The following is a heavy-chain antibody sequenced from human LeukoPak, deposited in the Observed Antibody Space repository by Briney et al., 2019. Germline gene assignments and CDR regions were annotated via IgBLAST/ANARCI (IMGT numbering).Heavy chain of an antibody. J-gene: IGHJ3*02. V-gene: IGHV3-7*05. CDR2: IRQDGNEK. CDR3: ARTVGATAFDI. D-gene: IGHD1-26*01. Sequence: GGSLRLSCAASGFPFSTYWMSWVRQAPGKGLEWVANIRQDGNEKYYVDSVKGRFTISRDNAKNSLYLQMNSLRAEDTAVYHCARTVGATAFDIWGQGTMVTVSS. CDR1: GFPFSTYW.